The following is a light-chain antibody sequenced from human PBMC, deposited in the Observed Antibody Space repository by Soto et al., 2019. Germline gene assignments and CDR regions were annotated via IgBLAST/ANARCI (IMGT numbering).Light chain of an antibody. CDR1: QSVGGNS. CDR2: GAS. CDR3: QQFGRPPFA. J-gene: IGKJ3*01. V-gene: IGKV3-20*01. Sequence: ESVLTQSPGTLSLSPGERATISCRATQSVGGNSLAWYQHKPGQTPRLLIFGASERAAGIPDRFSGSGSGADLTLTISRLEPEDFAVYYCQQFGRPPFAFGPGTIVDVK.